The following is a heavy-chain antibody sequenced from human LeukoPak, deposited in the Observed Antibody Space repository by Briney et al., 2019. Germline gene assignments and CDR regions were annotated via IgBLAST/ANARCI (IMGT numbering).Heavy chain of an antibody. D-gene: IGHD3-10*01. CDR2: VNLQGST. J-gene: IGHJ2*01. V-gene: IGHV4-4*02. CDR1: GGSISNTNW. Sequence: SGTLSLTCGVSGGSISNTNWWTWVRQPPGKGLEWIGEVNLQGSTNYNPSLKSRVAISVDKSENHISLKLTSVTAADTAVYYCARPNTSGWFGDFDLWGRGTLVTVSS. CDR3: ARPNTSGWFGDFDL.